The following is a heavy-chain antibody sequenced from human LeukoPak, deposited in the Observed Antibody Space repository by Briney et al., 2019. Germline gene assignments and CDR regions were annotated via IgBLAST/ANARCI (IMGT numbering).Heavy chain of an antibody. CDR1: GFTFSSYG. CDR3: AKGTDAYGGDMDV. Sequence: PGRSLRLSCAASGFTFSSYGMHWVRQAPGKGLEWVAVIWYDGSNKYYADSVKGRFTISRDNSKNTLYLQMNSLRAEDTAAYYCAKGTDAYGGDMDVWGKGTTVTVSS. CDR2: IWYDGSNK. D-gene: IGHD3-16*01. V-gene: IGHV3-33*06. J-gene: IGHJ6*03.